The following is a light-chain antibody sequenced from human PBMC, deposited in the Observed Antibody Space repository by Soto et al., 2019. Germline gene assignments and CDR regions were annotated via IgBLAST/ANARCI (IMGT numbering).Light chain of an antibody. CDR1: SSNIGAGYD. CDR2: DNI. CDR3: QSYDSSLSGSV. V-gene: IGLV1-40*01. J-gene: IGLJ3*02. Sequence: QSVLTQPPSVSGAPGQRVTISCTGSSSNIGAGYDVHWYQHVPGTAPRLLIYDNINRPSGVPDRFSGSESGTSASLAITGLQADDEAEYYCQSYDSSLSGSVFGGGTKLTVL.